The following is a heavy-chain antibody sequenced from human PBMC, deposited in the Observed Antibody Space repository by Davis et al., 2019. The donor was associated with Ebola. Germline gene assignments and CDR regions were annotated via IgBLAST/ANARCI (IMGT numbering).Heavy chain of an antibody. V-gene: IGHV5-51*01. Sequence: GASLMISCKGSGFSFTTSWIAWVRQMPGKDLEWMGIIYPGDSETRYSPSFQGQVSISADKSNSTAYLQWSSLKASDTAMYYCARHSSNWPLDYWGQGTLVTVSS. CDR2: IYPGDSET. CDR1: GFSFTTSW. J-gene: IGHJ4*02. CDR3: ARHSSNWPLDY. D-gene: IGHD6-13*01.